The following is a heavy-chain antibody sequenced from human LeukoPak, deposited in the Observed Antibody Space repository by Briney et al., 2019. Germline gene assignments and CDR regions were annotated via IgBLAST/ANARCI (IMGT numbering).Heavy chain of an antibody. CDR3: ARDQLGGDPGNYYYYYMDV. CDR1: GFTFGDYA. Sequence: PGGSLRLSCATSGFTFGDYAMSWFRQAPGKGLEWVGFIRSKIYGGAIEYAASVKGRFTISRDDSTSIASLQMNSLRTEDTGLYYCARDQLGGDPGNYYYYYMDVWGKGTTVTVPS. J-gene: IGHJ6*03. CDR2: IRSKIYGGAI. D-gene: IGHD4-17*01. V-gene: IGHV3-49*03.